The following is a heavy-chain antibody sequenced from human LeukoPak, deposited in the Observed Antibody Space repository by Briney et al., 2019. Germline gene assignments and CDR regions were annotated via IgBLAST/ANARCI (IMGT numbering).Heavy chain of an antibody. CDR1: GFTFSSYW. V-gene: IGHV3-7*01. CDR3: ARAPDDYDFWSGYYGY. J-gene: IGHJ4*02. D-gene: IGHD3-3*01. Sequence: GGSLRLSCAASGFTFSSYWMSWVRQAPGKGLEWVANIKQDRSEKYYVDSVKGRFTISRDNAKNSLYLQMNSLRAEDTAVYYCARAPDDYDFWSGYYGYWGQGTLVTVSS. CDR2: IKQDRSEK.